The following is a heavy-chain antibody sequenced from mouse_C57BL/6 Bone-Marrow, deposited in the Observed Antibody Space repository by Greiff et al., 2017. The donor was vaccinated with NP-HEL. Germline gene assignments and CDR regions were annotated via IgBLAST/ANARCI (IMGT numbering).Heavy chain of an antibody. J-gene: IGHJ3*01. D-gene: IGHD2-1*01. CDR1: GYTFTGYW. CDR2: ILPGSGST. CDR3: AGFLYCNYPAWFAY. Sequence: QVQLKQSGAELMKPGASVKLSCKATGYTFTGYWIEWVKQRPGHGLEWIGEILPGSGSTNYNEKFKGKATFTADTSSNTAYMQLSSLTTEYSAIYYCAGFLYCNYPAWFAYWGQGTLVTVSA. V-gene: IGHV1-9*01.